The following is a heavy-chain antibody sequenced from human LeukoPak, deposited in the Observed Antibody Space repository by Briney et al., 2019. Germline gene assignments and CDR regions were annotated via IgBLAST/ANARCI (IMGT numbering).Heavy chain of an antibody. CDR2: VSYDGSNK. V-gene: IGHV3-30-3*01. J-gene: IGHJ4*02. Sequence: GGSLRLSCAAAGFTVSNNYLGWVRQAPGKGVEWVAVVSYDGSNKYYADSVKGRFTISRDNSKNTLYLQMNSLKAEHAAVYYCATIGDRRSGELYRIDYWGQGTLVTVSS. D-gene: IGHD1-26*01. CDR3: ATIGDRRSGELYRIDY. CDR1: GFTVSNNY.